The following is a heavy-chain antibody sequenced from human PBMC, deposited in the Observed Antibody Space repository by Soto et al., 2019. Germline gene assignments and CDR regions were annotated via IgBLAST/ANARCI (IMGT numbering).Heavy chain of an antibody. D-gene: IGHD3-9*01. V-gene: IGHV3-73*01. CDR2: IRSKANSYAT. J-gene: IGHJ5*02. Sequence: GGSLRQTCAASEFPFSGCAMHWVRQASGKGLEWVGRIRSKANSYATAYAASVKGRFTISRDDSKNTAYLQMNSLKTEDTAVYYCTRHGGGYDILTGPTWGQGTLVTVSS. CDR3: TRHGGGYDILTGPT. CDR1: EFPFSGCA.